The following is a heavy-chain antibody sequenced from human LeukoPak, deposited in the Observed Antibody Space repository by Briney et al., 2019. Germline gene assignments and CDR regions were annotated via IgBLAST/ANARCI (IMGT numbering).Heavy chain of an antibody. D-gene: IGHD3-10*01. CDR1: GFTVSSNY. V-gene: IGHV3-66*01. CDR2: IYSGGGT. Sequence: PGGSLRLSCAASGFTVSSNYMSWVRQAPGKGLEWVSVIYSGGGTYYADSVKGRFTISRDNSKNTLFLQMNSLRAEDTAVYYCARERFGPYYFDYWGQGTLVTVSS. CDR3: ARERFGPYYFDY. J-gene: IGHJ4*02.